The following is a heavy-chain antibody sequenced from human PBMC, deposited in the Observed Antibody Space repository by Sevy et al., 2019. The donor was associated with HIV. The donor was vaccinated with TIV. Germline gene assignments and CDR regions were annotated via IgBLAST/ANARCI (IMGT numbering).Heavy chain of an antibody. D-gene: IGHD2-8*01. CDR3: ARGWYCTNGVCYGSIDY. CDR1: GFTFRTYG. Sequence: GGSLRLSCAASGFTFRTYGMHWVRQAPGKGLEWVAVIWDDGNSKYYANSVKGRFTISRDNFKNTLYLQMNSLRAEDTAVYYCARGWYCTNGVCYGSIDYWGQGTLVTVSS. J-gene: IGHJ4*02. V-gene: IGHV3-33*01. CDR2: IWDDGNSK.